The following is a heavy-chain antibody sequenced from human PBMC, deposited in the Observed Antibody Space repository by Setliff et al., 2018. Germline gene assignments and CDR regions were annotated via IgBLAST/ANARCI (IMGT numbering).Heavy chain of an antibody. D-gene: IGHD5-12*01. CDR2: IHHTGTT. CDR3: ARAKDGYDFDYFDY. V-gene: IGHV4-31*03. CDR1: DGSIRSGDY. Sequence: SETLSLTCTVSDGSIRSGDYWGWIRQHPGKGLEWIGYIHHTGTTFYNPSLRSRVTISVDTSKNQFSLKLTSLTAADMAVYYCARAKDGYDFDYFDYWGQGTPVTVSS. J-gene: IGHJ4*02.